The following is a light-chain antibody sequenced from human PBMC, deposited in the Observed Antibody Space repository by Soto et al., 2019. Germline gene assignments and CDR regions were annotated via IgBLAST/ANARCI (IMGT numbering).Light chain of an antibody. V-gene: IGKV3-11*01. J-gene: IGKJ5*01. CDR3: QQRSNWPPIT. CDR1: QSVSSGH. CDR2: DAS. Sequence: DIVWTQSQGTLSLSPGERASLSCRASQSVSSGHLAWYQQRPGQAPRLLIYDASNRATGIPARFSGSGSGTDFTLTISSLEAEDFAIYYCQQRSNWPPITFGQGTRLEIK.